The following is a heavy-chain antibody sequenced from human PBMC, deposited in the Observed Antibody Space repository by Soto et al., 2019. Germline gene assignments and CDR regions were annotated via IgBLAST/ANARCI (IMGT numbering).Heavy chain of an antibody. CDR2: FYYTGTT. V-gene: IGHV4-59*13. CDR1: GGSISSYC. D-gene: IGHD3-16*02. Sequence: SETLTLTCTVSGGSISSYCYIWVRQPRGKGLEWFGSFYYTGTTASNASPNRRVTISLDTSKTQFSLNLRSVTAENTGVYCCARMRGDYDYVWGSYRYNNYGMDVWGQGTTVTVPS. J-gene: IGHJ6*02. CDR3: ARMRGDYDYVWGSYRYNNYGMDV.